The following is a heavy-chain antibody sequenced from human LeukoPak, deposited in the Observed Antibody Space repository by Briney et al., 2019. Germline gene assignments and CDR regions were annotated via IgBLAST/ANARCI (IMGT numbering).Heavy chain of an antibody. CDR2: ISSSSSTI. CDR1: GFTFSTYS. Sequence: PGGSLRLSCAASGFTFSTYSMNWVRQAPGKGLDWVSYISSSSSTIYYADSVKGRFTISRDSAKNSLYLQMNSLRAEDTAVYYCARDPTAVANLPQYYLDYWGQGILVTVSS. V-gene: IGHV3-48*01. J-gene: IGHJ4*02. CDR3: ARDPTAVANLPQYYLDY. D-gene: IGHD4-23*01.